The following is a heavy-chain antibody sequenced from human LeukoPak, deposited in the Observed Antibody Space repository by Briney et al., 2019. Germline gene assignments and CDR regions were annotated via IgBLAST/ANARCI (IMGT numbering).Heavy chain of an antibody. J-gene: IGHJ4*02. Sequence: GGSLRLSCAASGFTVSSNYMSWVRQAPGKGLEWVSVIYSGGSTYYADSVKGRFTISRDNSKNTLYFQMNSLRAEDTAVYYCARDASGDYFDYWGQGTLVTVSS. CDR2: IYSGGST. CDR1: GFTVSSNY. CDR3: ARDASGDYFDY. V-gene: IGHV3-66*01. D-gene: IGHD4-17*01.